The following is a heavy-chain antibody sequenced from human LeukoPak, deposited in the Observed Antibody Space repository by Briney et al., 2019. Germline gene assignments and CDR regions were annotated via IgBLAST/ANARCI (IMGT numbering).Heavy chain of an antibody. Sequence: GSLRLSCAASGFTFSSYAMHWVRQAPGKGLEWVAVISYDGSNKYYADSVKGRFTISRDNSKNTLYLQMNSLRAEDTAVYYCARPHREWLVNPYFDYWGQGTLVTVSS. J-gene: IGHJ4*02. CDR3: ARPHREWLVNPYFDY. CDR1: GFTFSSYA. D-gene: IGHD6-19*01. V-gene: IGHV3-30-3*01. CDR2: ISYDGSNK.